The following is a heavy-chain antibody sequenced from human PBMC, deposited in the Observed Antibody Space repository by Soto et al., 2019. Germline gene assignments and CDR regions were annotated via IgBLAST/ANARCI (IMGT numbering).Heavy chain of an antibody. CDR3: ARRRWFVVVTAIGWFDP. CDR1: GGSFSGYY. D-gene: IGHD2-21*02. CDR2: INHSGST. J-gene: IGHJ5*02. V-gene: IGHV4-34*01. Sequence: SETLSLTCAVYGGSFSGYYWSWIRQPPGKGLEWIGEINHSGSTNYNPSLKSRVTISVDTSKNQFSLKLSSVTAADTAVYYCARRRWFVVVTAIGWFDPWGQGTLVTVSS.